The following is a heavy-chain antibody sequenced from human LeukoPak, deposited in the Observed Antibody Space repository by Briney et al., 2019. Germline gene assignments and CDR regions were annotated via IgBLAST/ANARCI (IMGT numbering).Heavy chain of an antibody. CDR1: GFTFSSYW. CDR2: IKQDGSEE. V-gene: IGHV3-7*01. D-gene: IGHD4-17*01. CDR3: ARDQDDYGDYWYFDL. Sequence: PRGSLRLSCAVSGFTFSSYWMSWVRQTPGKGLEWVANIKQDGSEEYYVDSVKGRLTISRDNAKNSLYLQMNRLRAEDTAVYYCARDQDDYGDYWYFDLWGRGPLVTVSS. J-gene: IGHJ2*01.